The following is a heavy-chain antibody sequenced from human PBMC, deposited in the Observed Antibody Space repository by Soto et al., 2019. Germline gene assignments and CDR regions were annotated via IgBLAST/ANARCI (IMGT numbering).Heavy chain of an antibody. J-gene: IGHJ4*02. Sequence: QVQLQESGPGLVKPSETLSLTCTVSGGSISSYYWSWIRQPPGKGLEWIGYIYYSGSTNYNPSLKVRVTISVYTSKIQFSLKLSSVTAADTAVYYCARRYGYSFDYWGQGTLVTVSS. CDR1: GGSISSYY. D-gene: IGHD1-1*01. V-gene: IGHV4-59*08. CDR2: IYYSGST. CDR3: ARRYGYSFDY.